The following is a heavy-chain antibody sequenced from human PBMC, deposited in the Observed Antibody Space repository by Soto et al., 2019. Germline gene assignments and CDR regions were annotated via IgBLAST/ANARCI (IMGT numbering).Heavy chain of an antibody. CDR1: GASISSGVFY. J-gene: IGHJ3*02. CDR2: IYYRGMT. D-gene: IGHD5-18*01. CDR3: ARAQARNGYGQSFDI. V-gene: IGHV4-30-4*01. Sequence: PSETLSLTYTVSGASISSGVFYWSWIRQTPGKGLEWIVNIYYRGMTNYNPSLKSRPTISQDASRNLFSLNLTSVTAADTAVYFCARAQARNGYGQSFDIWGQGSLVTVS.